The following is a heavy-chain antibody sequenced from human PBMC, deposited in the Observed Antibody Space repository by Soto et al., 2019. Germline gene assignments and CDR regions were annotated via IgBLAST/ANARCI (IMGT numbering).Heavy chain of an antibody. CDR1: GFTFDQYT. CDR2: ITWHSGTI. V-gene: IGHV3-9*01. CDR3: AKEMITFGDFNYYYMDV. Sequence: EVQLVESGGGLVQPGRSLRLSCAASGFTFDQYTMHWVRQAPGKGLEWVSSITWHSGTIGYADSVKGRFIISRDNAKNSLYLQMNSLRGEDTALYYCAKEMITFGDFNYYYMDVWGKGTTVTVSS. J-gene: IGHJ6*03. D-gene: IGHD3-16*01.